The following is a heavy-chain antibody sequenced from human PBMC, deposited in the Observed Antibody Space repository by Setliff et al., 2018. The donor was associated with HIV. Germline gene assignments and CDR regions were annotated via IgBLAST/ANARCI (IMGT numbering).Heavy chain of an antibody. V-gene: IGHV4-4*09. Sequence: SETLSLTCTVSGGSISSYYWNWIRQPPGKGLEWIGYIYSSGSTNYNPSLKSRVTISIDTSRNRFSLKLTSVTAADTAVYFCARGRGSSSSWPIDYWGQGTLVTVSS. D-gene: IGHD6-13*01. CDR2: IYSSGST. J-gene: IGHJ4*02. CDR1: GGSISSYY. CDR3: ARGRGSSSSWPIDY.